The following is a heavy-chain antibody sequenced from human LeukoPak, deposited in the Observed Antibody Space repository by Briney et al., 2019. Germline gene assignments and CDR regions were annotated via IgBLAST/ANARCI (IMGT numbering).Heavy chain of an antibody. J-gene: IGHJ6*02. CDR2: INPSGGST. D-gene: IGHD1-1*01. V-gene: IGHV1-46*01. CDR1: GYSFTTYY. CDR3: ARRRNNCLDV. Sequence: ASVKASCKASGYSFTTYYMHWARQAPGQGLEWMGIINPSGGSTSYAQKFQGRVTMTRDTSTSTVYMEVSSLRSEDTAVYYCARRRNNCLDVWGQGTTVTVSS.